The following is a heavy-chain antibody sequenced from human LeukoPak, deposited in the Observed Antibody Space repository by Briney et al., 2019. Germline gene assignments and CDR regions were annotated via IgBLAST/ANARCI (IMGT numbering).Heavy chain of an antibody. D-gene: IGHD2-2*02. CDR3: ARAYCSSTSCYTIDY. Sequence: ASVKVSCKASGYTFTSYGISWVRQAPGQGLEWMGWTSAYNGNTNYAQKLQGRVTMTTDTSTSTAYMELRSLRSDDTAVYYCARAYCSSTSCYTIDYWGQGTLVTVSS. J-gene: IGHJ4*02. CDR1: GYTFTSYG. CDR2: TSAYNGNT. V-gene: IGHV1-18*01.